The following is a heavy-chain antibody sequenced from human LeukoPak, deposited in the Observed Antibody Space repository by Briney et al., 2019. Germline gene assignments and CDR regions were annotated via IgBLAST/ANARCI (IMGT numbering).Heavy chain of an antibody. J-gene: IGHJ5*02. CDR2: IYYSGST. D-gene: IGHD1-1*01. CDR3: ARGGLTSRRSWFDP. Sequence: SETLSLTCTVSGGSISSGGYYWSWIRQPPGKGLEWIGYIYYSGSTNYNPSLKSRVTISVDTSKNQFSLKLSSVTAADTAVYYCARGGLTSRRSWFDPWGQGTLVTVSS. CDR1: GGSISSGGYY. V-gene: IGHV4-61*08.